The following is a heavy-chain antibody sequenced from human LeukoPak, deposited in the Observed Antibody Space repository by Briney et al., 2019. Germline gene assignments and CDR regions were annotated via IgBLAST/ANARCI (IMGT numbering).Heavy chain of an antibody. J-gene: IGHJ4*02. CDR3: ARGELRYYFDY. V-gene: IGHV4-4*07. D-gene: IGHD5-18*01. CDR1: GGSISTYY. CDR2: IYTSGST. Sequence: SETLSLTCTVSGGSISTYYLSWIRQPAGKGLEWIGRIYTSGSTNYNPSLKSRVTISVDTSKNQFSLKLSSVTAADTAVYYCARGELRYYFDYWGQGTLVTVSS.